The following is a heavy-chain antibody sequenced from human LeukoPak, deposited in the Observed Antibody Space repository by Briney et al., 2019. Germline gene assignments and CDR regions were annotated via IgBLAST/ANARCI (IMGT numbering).Heavy chain of an antibody. J-gene: IGHJ6*02. Sequence: QPGGSLRLSCAASGFTFSSYWMHWVRQVPGKGLVWVSRINSDGSSTSYADSVKGRFTISRDNAKNTLYLQMDSLRAEDTAVYYCARRPPTTPKAAGMDVWGQGTTVTVPS. V-gene: IGHV3-74*01. CDR2: INSDGSST. CDR1: GFTFSSYW. D-gene: IGHD2-15*01. CDR3: ARRPPTTPKAAGMDV.